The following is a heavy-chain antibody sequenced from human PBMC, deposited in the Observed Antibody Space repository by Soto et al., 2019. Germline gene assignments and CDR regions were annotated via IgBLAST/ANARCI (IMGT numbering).Heavy chain of an antibody. D-gene: IGHD2-15*01. J-gene: IGHJ5*02. CDR1: GGSINSDDSF. CDR3: ARQLPVVATSWFDP. V-gene: IGHV4-39*01. Sequence: SETLSLTCSVSGGSINSDDSFWGWVRQSPGKGLEWIGSLYYGGSTFYNPSLKSRVTISLDTSKNQFSLRLTSVTAADTAIYYCARQLPVVATSWFDPWGQGTLVTVSS. CDR2: LYYGGST.